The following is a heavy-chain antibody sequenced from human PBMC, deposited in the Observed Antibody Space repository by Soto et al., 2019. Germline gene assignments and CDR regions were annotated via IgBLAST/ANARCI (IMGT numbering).Heavy chain of an antibody. J-gene: IGHJ6*03. CDR2: IKQDGSEK. CDR1: GFTFSSYW. Sequence: EVQLVESGGGLVQPGGSLRLSCAASGFTFSSYWMSWVRPAPGTGLEWVANIKQDGSEKYYVDSVKGRFTISRDNAKNSLYLQRTCVGAEEMAGYYYARVRITGLEKGRAVAGTLLGYYMDVWGKGTTVTVSS. D-gene: IGHD6-19*01. CDR3: ARVRITGLEKGRAVAGTLLGYYMDV. V-gene: IGHV3-7*01.